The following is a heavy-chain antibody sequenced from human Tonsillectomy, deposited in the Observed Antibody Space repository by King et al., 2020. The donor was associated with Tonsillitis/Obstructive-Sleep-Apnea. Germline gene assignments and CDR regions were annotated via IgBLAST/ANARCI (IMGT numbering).Heavy chain of an antibody. V-gene: IGHV3-72*01. J-gene: IGHJ4*02. D-gene: IGHD1-26*01. CDR3: ARDVGSFDY. CDR2: TRNKANSYTT. Sequence: VQLVESGGGLVQPGGSLRLSCAASGFTFSDHYMDWVRQAPGKGLEWVGRTRNKANSYTTEYAASVKDRFTISRDDSKNSLYLQMNSLKTEDTAVYYCARDVGSFDYWGQGTLVTVSS. CDR1: GFTFSDHY.